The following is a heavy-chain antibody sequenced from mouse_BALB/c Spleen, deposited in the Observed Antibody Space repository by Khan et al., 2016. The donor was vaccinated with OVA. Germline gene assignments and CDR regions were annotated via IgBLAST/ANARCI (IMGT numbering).Heavy chain of an antibody. CDR1: GYSITSGYA. Sequence: EVQLQESGPGLVKPSQSLSLTCTVTGYSITSGYAWNWIRQFPGNKLEWMGYISYSGGTSYNPSLKSRISITRDPSKNQFFLQLNSVTTEDTATYYCARGNYYGYYFDSWGQGTTLTVSS. V-gene: IGHV3-2*02. J-gene: IGHJ2*01. CDR3: ARGNYYGYYFDS. CDR2: ISYSGGT. D-gene: IGHD1-1*01.